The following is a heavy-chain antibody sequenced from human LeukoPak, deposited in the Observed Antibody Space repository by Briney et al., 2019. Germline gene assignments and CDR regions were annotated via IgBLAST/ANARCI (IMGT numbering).Heavy chain of an antibody. CDR3: AKELGGMTQPPVLGH. CDR2: IRSDGRNE. D-gene: IGHD1-14*01. Sequence: GGSLTLSCAASGFTFSSYGIHWVRQAPGKGLEWVAFIRSDGRNEYYSDSVEGRFTISRDNSRNMLYMQLSSLTPEDTAVFYCAKELGGMTQPPVLGHWGQGTLVTVSS. V-gene: IGHV3-30*02. J-gene: IGHJ4*02. CDR1: GFTFSSYG.